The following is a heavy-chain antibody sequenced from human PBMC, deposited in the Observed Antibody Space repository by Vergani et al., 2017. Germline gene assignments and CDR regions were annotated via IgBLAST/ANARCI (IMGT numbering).Heavy chain of an antibody. J-gene: IGHJ4*02. V-gene: IGHV1-69*01. CDR3: ARVLVAGVRVGYFDY. Sequence: QVQLVQSGAEVKKPGSSVKVSCKASVGTFSSYAISWVRQAPPQGLEWMGGIIPIFGTANYAQKFQGIVTITADESTSTAYMELRSLRSEDTAVYYCARVLVAGVRVGYFDYWGQGTLVTVSS. D-gene: IGHD2-2*01. CDR2: IIPIFGTA. CDR1: VGTFSSYA.